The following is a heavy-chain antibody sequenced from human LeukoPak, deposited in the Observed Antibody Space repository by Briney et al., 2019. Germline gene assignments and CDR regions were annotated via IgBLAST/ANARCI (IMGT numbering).Heavy chain of an antibody. D-gene: IGHD3-22*01. CDR2: ISGSGRST. CDR1: GFTFSSYA. Sequence: GASLILSCAASGFTFSSYAMSWVRQAPGKGLEWVSAISGSGRSTYYADSVKGRFTISRDNSKNTLYLQMNSLRAEDTAVYYCAKVGDSSGYYYYFDYWGQGTLVTVSS. V-gene: IGHV3-23*01. CDR3: AKVGDSSGYYYYFDY. J-gene: IGHJ4*02.